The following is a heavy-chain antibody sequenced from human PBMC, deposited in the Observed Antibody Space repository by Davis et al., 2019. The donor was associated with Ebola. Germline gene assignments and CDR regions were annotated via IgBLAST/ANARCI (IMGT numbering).Heavy chain of an antibody. V-gene: IGHV3-30*01. J-gene: IGHJ4*02. CDR3: ARAGYYYDSSGYYSSIDY. D-gene: IGHD3-22*01. Sequence: YADSVKGRLTISRDNSKNTLYLQMNSLRPEDTAVYYCARAGYYYDSSGYYSSIDYWGQGTLVTVSS.